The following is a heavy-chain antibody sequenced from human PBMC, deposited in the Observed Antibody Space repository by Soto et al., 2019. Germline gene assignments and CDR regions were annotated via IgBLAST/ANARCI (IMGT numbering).Heavy chain of an antibody. Sequence: QVQLVQSGSEVKKPGSSVKVSCKASGGTFSSYAISWVRQAPGQGLEWMGGIIPIVGTANYAQKFQGRVTITADESTSTAYMERSSLRYEDTAVYYCAKFGRIAAREFDYWGQGTLVTVSS. CDR2: IIPIVGTA. CDR1: GGTFSSYA. J-gene: IGHJ4*02. D-gene: IGHD6-6*01. V-gene: IGHV1-69*01. CDR3: AKFGRIAAREFDY.